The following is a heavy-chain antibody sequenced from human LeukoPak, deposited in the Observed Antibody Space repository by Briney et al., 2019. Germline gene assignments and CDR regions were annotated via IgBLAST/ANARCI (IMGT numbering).Heavy chain of an antibody. Sequence: PSGTLSLTCGVSGDSISSSNWWSWVRQSPERGLEWIGKIYHSGSTNYNPSLKSRVTILLDKSKNQFSLKLSSVNAADTAVYYCARSISAMVRGAPYYWGQGTLVTVSS. J-gene: IGHJ4*02. CDR1: GDSISSSNW. CDR3: ARSISAMVRGAPYY. V-gene: IGHV4-4*02. CDR2: IYHSGST. D-gene: IGHD3-10*01.